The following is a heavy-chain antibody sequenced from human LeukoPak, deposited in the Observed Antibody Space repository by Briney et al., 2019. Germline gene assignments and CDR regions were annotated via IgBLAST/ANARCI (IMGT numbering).Heavy chain of an antibody. CDR2: INHSGST. D-gene: IGHD1-26*01. CDR3: ARRTIVGAGSDY. Sequence: KSSETLSLTCAVYGGSFSGYYWSWIRQPPGKGLEWIGEINHSGSTNYNPSLKSRVTISVDTPKNKFSLKLSSVTAADTAVYYCARRTIVGAGSDYWGQGTLVTVSS. V-gene: IGHV4-34*01. J-gene: IGHJ4*02. CDR1: GGSFSGYY.